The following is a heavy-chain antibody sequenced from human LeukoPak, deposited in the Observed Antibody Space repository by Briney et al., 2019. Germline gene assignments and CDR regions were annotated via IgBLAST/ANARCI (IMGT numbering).Heavy chain of an antibody. CDR2: IYTSGST. J-gene: IGHJ4*02. CDR3: AREGAVAGNFDY. V-gene: IGHV4-4*07. CDR1: GGSISSYY. D-gene: IGHD6-19*01. Sequence: KPSETLSLTCSVSGGSISSYYWSWIRQPARRGLEWIGRIYTSGSTNYNPSLKSRVTKSVGTSKNQFSLKLSSVTAANAAVYYCAREGAVAGNFDYWGQGTLVTVSS.